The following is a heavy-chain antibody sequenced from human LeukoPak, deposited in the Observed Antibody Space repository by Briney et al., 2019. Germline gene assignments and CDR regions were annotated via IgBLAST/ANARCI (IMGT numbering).Heavy chain of an antibody. CDR1: GFTFSSYA. D-gene: IGHD4-17*01. Sequence: GSLRLSCAASGFTFSSYAMTWVRQAPGKGLEWVSTISGSGGDTYYADSVKGRFTISRDNSKNRMNLQMKSLRADDTAVYYCAKESTVTPGNVNWFDPWGQGTLVTVSS. V-gene: IGHV3-23*01. CDR2: ISGSGGDT. J-gene: IGHJ5*02. CDR3: AKESTVTPGNVNWFDP.